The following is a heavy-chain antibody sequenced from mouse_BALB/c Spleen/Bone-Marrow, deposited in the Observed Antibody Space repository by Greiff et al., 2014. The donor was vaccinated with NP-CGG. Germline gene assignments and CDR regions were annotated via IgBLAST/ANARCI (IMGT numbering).Heavy chain of an antibody. CDR1: GFTFSDFY. J-gene: IGHJ3*01. V-gene: IGHV7-1*02. Sequence: VQLKQSGGGLVQPGGSLRLSCAPSGFTFSDFYMEWVRQPPGKRLEWIAASRNKANDYTTEYSASVKGRFIVSRDTSQSILYLQMNALRAEDTAIYYCARGSYGSAWFAYWGQGTLVTVSA. D-gene: IGHD2-2*01. CDR3: ARGSYGSAWFAY. CDR2: SRNKANDYTT.